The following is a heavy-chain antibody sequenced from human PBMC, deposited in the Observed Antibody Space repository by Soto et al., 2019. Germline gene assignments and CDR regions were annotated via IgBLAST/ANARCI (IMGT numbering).Heavy chain of an antibody. CDR1: GFTFSSYA. D-gene: IGHD2-21*02. Sequence: EVQLLESGGGLVQPEGSLRLSCAASGFTFSSYAMSWVRQAPGKGLEWVSAISGSGGSTYYADSVKGRFTISRDNSKNTLYLQMNSLRAEDTAVYYCAKAWSDCGGDCYPEYFQHWGQGTLVTVSS. CDR2: ISGSGGST. J-gene: IGHJ1*01. V-gene: IGHV3-23*01. CDR3: AKAWSDCGGDCYPEYFQH.